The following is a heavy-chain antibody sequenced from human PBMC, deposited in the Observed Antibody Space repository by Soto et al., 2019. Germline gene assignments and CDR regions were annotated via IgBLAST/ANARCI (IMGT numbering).Heavy chain of an antibody. Sequence: QVQLVQSGAEVKKPGASVRISCRTSGYTFTSYAINWLRHAPGQRLEWMGWINGGNGDTKYSQKFQDRLSITRDTSATTVSLGLSSLTSEDTAIYYCARGPLSLYSADFRWGQGTLVTVSS. CDR1: GYTFTSYA. CDR3: ARGPLSLYSADFR. V-gene: IGHV1-3*01. J-gene: IGHJ4*02. D-gene: IGHD1-26*01. CDR2: INGGNGDT.